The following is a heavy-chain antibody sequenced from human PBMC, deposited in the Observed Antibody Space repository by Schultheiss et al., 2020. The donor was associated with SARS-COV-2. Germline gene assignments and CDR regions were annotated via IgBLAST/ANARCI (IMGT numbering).Heavy chain of an antibody. CDR2: IYYSGST. CDR1: GGSISSGGYY. J-gene: IGHJ1*01. V-gene: IGHV4-61*08. CDR3: ASVYGDYFAEYFQH. D-gene: IGHD4-17*01. Sequence: SETLSLTCTVSGGSISSGGYYWSWIRQHPGKGLEWIGYIYYSGSTNYNPSLRGRVTISVDTSKNQFSLKLSSVTAADTAVYYCASVYGDYFAEYFQHWGQGTLVTVSS.